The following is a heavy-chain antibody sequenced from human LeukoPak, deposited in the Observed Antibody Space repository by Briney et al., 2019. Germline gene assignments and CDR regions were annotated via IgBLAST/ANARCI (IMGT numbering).Heavy chain of an antibody. CDR1: GGSISSYY. J-gene: IGHJ6*03. CDR2: IYYSGST. CDR3: ARMTRYGSGSYYYYYYMDV. Sequence: SETLSLTCTVSGGSISSYYWSWIRQPPGKGLEWIGYIYYSGSTNYNPSLKSRVTISVDTSKNQFSLKLSSVTAADTAVYYCARMTRYGSGSYYYYYYMDVWGKGTTVTISS. D-gene: IGHD3-10*01. V-gene: IGHV4-59*12.